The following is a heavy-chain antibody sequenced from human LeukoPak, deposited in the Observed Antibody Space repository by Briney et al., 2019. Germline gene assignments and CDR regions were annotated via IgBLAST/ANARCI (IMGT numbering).Heavy chain of an antibody. V-gene: IGHV1-18*01. J-gene: IGHJ4*02. Sequence: GAGVTVSCKASGYTFSRDGISGVRQAPGQGVDGMGWISSYNGNRKDEEKLQSRVTMTTDTSKSTAYMDRGSLRSDDHAVDDCATVPLARSGEPFDYRGPGTLVTVSS. D-gene: IGHD1-1*01. CDR1: GYTFSRDG. CDR3: ATVPLARSGEPFDY. CDR2: ISSYNGNR.